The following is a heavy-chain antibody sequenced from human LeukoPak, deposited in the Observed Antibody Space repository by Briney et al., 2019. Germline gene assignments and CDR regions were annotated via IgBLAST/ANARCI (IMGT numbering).Heavy chain of an antibody. D-gene: IGHD3-10*01. CDR1: AFTFSIYG. J-gene: IGHJ6*02. Sequence: PGGSLRLSCEASAFTFSIYGMSWVRQAPGKGLEWVSSICGSGGGTHYAASVRGRFTISRDNSKNMLYLQMNSLRVEDTAVYYCAKWLQDYYAMDVWGQGTTVTVSS. V-gene: IGHV3-23*01. CDR2: ICGSGGGT. CDR3: AKWLQDYYAMDV.